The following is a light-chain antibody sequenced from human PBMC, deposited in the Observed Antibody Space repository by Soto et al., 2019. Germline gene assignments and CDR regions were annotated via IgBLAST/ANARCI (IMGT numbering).Light chain of an antibody. V-gene: IGLV2-14*03. Sequence: QSVLTQPASVSASPGQSITISCTGTRGDIGGYNYVSWYQQHPGKAPKLMIYDVYHRPSGVSNRFSASKSGNTASLTISGLQAEDEADYYCKSYTSRSTYVFGTGTKVTVL. CDR1: RGDIGGYNY. CDR2: DVY. J-gene: IGLJ1*01. CDR3: KSYTSRSTYV.